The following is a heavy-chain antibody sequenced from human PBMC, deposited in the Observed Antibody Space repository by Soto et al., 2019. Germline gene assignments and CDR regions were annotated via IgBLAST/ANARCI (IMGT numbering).Heavy chain of an antibody. Sequence: QLQLQESGPGLVKPSETLSLTCSVSGASINSSDYHWGWMRQPPGKGLEWIGSINYSGTTYYNPSLRSRVRKSLDTTKKPVALKITPVTAAHTAVYYCARLGWVEDYWGQGTLVTVSS. CDR1: GASINSSDYH. J-gene: IGHJ4*02. CDR3: ARLGWVEDY. V-gene: IGHV4-39*01. D-gene: IGHD1-1*01. CDR2: INYSGTT.